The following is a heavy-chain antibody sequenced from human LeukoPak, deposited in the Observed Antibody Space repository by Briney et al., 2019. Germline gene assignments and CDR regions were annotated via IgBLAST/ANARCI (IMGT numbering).Heavy chain of an antibody. Sequence: PSETLSLTCTVSNGSFSSSDYYWGWIRQPPGKGLEWIGSIYYSGSTYYNPSLKSRVTMSVDTSKNQFSLRLSSVTAADTAVYYCASGGYCSGGSCHLWGQGTLVTVSS. CDR2: IYYSGST. V-gene: IGHV4-39*07. J-gene: IGHJ4*02. CDR3: ASGGYCSGGSCHL. CDR1: NGSFSSSDYY. D-gene: IGHD2-15*01.